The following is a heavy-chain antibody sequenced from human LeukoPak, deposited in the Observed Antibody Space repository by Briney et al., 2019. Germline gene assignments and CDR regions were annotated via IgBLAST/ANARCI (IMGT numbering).Heavy chain of an antibody. CDR1: GYTFTGYY. CDR3: ARGPTADGTGTTSPPDY. D-gene: IGHD1-7*01. V-gene: IGHV1-2*02. Sequence: ASVKVSCKASGYTFTGYYMHWVRQAPGQGLEWMGWINPNSGGTNYAQKFQGRVTMTRDTSISTAYMELSRLRSDDTAVYYCARGPTADGTGTTSPPDYWGQGTLVTVSS. J-gene: IGHJ4*02. CDR2: INPNSGGT.